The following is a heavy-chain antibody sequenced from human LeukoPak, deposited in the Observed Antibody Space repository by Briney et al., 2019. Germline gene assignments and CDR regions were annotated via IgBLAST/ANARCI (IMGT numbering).Heavy chain of an antibody. D-gene: IGHD1-1*01. V-gene: IGHV3-30*02. CDR2: IRNDGSNH. Sequence: PGRSLRLSCAASGFTFSHHGMHWVRQAPGKGLEWVAFIRNDGSNHYYADSVKGRFTISRDNSKNNVYLQMYSLRVEDTSIYYCVRDYNWGFGYWGQGTVVTVSS. CDR3: VRDYNWGFGY. J-gene: IGHJ4*02. CDR1: GFTFSHHG.